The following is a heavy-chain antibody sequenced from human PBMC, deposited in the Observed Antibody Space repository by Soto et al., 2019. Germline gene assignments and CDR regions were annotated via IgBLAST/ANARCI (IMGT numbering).Heavy chain of an antibody. CDR2: VYYTETT. CDR1: GGSINSSDHF. V-gene: IGHV4-39*01. Sequence: PETLSLTCSLSGGSINSSDHFWGWIRQTPGKGLEWIGSVYYTETTYYNPSLKSPVTISVETSRNTFSLKVNSVTAADTGIYYCARQRVLSTNMFITSFDPWGQGTLVTVSS. J-gene: IGHJ5*02. D-gene: IGHD3-10*02. CDR3: ARQRVLSTNMFITSFDP.